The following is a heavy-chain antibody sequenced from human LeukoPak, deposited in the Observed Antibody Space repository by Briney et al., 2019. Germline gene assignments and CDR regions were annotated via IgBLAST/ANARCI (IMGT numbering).Heavy chain of an antibody. V-gene: IGHV5-51*01. CDR2: IYPGDYDN. D-gene: IGHD2-2*01. Sequence: GASLQISSKGSGSIFTSYWIGWVRPLPGKGQEWMGIIYPGDYDNKYSPSFQGQVNISAAKSITTAYLQLSILKASDTAMYFCARPNGVVVPAAISYFDYWGQGTLVTFSS. CDR3: ARPNGVVVPAAISYFDY. J-gene: IGHJ4*02. CDR1: GSIFTSYW.